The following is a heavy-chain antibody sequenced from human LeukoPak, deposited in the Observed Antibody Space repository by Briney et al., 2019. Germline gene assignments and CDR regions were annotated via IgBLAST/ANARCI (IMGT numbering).Heavy chain of an antibody. CDR2: INWNGGST. CDR1: GFTFDDYG. D-gene: IGHD3-3*01. Sequence: QSGGSLRLSCAASGFTFDDYGMSWVRQAPGRGLEWVSGINWNGGSTGYADSVEGRFTISRDNAKNSLYLQINSLRAEDTALYYCARGLRFLEGLEGNLDYWGQGTLVTVSS. V-gene: IGHV3-20*04. CDR3: ARGLRFLEGLEGNLDY. J-gene: IGHJ4*02.